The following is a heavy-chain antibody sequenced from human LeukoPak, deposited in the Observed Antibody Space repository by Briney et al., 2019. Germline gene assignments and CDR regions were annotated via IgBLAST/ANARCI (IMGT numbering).Heavy chain of an antibody. CDR3: AGASVVVPAAGFDP. Sequence: SETLSLTCAVSGGSISSSNWWSWVRQPPGKGLEWIGYIYYSGSTYYNPSLKSRVTISVDTSKNQFSLKLSSVTAADTAVYYCAGASVVVPAAGFDPWGQGTLVTVSS. CDR1: GGSISSSNW. CDR2: IYYSGST. V-gene: IGHV4-4*02. J-gene: IGHJ5*02. D-gene: IGHD2-2*01.